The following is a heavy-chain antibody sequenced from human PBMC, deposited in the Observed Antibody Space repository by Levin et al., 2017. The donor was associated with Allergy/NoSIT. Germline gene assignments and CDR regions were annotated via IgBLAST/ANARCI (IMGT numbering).Heavy chain of an antibody. CDR1: GGSISSNFYY. CDR2: IHHSGST. J-gene: IGHJ5*02. CDR3: ARNSNPPNWFDP. D-gene: IGHD4-11*01. Sequence: NAGGSLRLSCTVSGGSISSNFYYWAWIRQPPGKGLEWIGSIHHSGSTYYNPSLKSRLTISMDTSKNHFSLKLSSVTAADTAMYYCARNSNPPNWFDPWGQGTLVTVSS. V-gene: IGHV4-39*02.